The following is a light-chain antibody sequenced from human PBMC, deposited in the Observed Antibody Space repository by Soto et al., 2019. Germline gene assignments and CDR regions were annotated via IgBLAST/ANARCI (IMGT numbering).Light chain of an antibody. Sequence: QSALTQPPSASGSPGQSVTISCTGTSSDVGRYNYVSWYQQHPGKAPKLMIYEVSKRPSGIPDRFSGSKSGTSASLAISGLQSDDEADYYCASWDDSVNGRVFGGGTKLTVL. CDR2: EVS. J-gene: IGLJ3*02. V-gene: IGLV2-8*01. CDR1: SSDVGRYNY. CDR3: ASWDDSVNGRV.